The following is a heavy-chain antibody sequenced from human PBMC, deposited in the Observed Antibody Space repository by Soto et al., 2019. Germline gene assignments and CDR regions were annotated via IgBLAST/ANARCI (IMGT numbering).Heavy chain of an antibody. CDR2: ISAYNGNT. CDR3: ASFTVAGGYYYSYGMDV. D-gene: IGHD6-19*01. J-gene: IGHJ6*02. CDR1: GYTFTSYG. Sequence: ASVKVSCKASGYTFTSYGISWVRQAPGQGLEWMGWISAYNGNTNDAQKLQGRVTMTTDTSTSTAYMELRSLRSDDTAVYYCASFTVAGGYYYSYGMDVWGQGTTVTVSS. V-gene: IGHV1-18*01.